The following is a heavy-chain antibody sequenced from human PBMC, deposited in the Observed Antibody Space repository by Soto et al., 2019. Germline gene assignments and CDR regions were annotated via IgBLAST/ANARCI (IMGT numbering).Heavy chain of an antibody. D-gene: IGHD5-12*01. CDR1: GYTFTSYG. J-gene: IGHJ6*02. CDR3: ARDLGSGYDSHYYYYYGMDV. Sequence: SVKVSCKASGYTFTSYGISWVRQAPGQGLEWMGWISAYNGNTNYAQKLQGRVTMTTDTSTSTAYMELRSLRSDDTAVYYCARDLGSGYDSHYYYYYGMDVWGQGTTVTVSS. CDR2: ISAYNGNT. V-gene: IGHV1-18*04.